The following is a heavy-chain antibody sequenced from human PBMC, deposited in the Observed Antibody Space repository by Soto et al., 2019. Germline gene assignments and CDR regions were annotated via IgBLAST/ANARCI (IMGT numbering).Heavy chain of an antibody. CDR3: AKDVRDLWWGGGYFEN. J-gene: IGHJ4*02. D-gene: IGHD2-8*01. Sequence: EVQLVESGGDLVQPGRSLRLSCAASGFTFDNYAMHWVRQVPWKAPEWVSGISWNSGTTGYADSVKGRFTISRDSARNSLYLQMNSLRPEDTALYYCAKDVRDLWWGGGYFENWGQGTPVTVSS. CDR1: GFTFDNYA. CDR2: ISWNSGTT. V-gene: IGHV3-9*01.